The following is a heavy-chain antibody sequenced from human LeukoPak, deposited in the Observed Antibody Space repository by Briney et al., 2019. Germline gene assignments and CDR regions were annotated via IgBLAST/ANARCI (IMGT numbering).Heavy chain of an antibody. Sequence: SVKVSCKASGYTFTSYGISWVRQAPGQGLEWMGWISAYNGNTNYAQKFQGRVTMTRDTSISTAYMELSRLRSDDTAVYYCAIVAAAGPILFDYWGQGTLVTVFS. CDR1: GYTFTSYG. D-gene: IGHD6-13*01. J-gene: IGHJ4*02. V-gene: IGHV1-18*01. CDR3: AIVAAAGPILFDY. CDR2: ISAYNGNT.